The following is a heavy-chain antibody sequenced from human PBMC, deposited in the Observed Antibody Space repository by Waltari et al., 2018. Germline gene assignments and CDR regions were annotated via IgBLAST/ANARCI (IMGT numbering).Heavy chain of an antibody. CDR1: GFPLSSYW. J-gene: IGHJ6*02. Sequence: QLVESGGDLVKPGGSLRLSCAASGFPLSSYWMQWVRQVPGKGLEVVSGISTDGSQIRYADSVKGRFSISRDNPKNTLYLQLNSLRAEDSAVYFCARHRPGGYGMDVWGRGTMVTVSS. CDR3: ARHRPGGYGMDV. D-gene: IGHD2-15*01. V-gene: IGHV3-74*01. CDR2: ISTDGSQI.